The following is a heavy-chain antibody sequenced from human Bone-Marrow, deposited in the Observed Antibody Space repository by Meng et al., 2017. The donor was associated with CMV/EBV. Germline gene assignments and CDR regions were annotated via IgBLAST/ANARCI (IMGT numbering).Heavy chain of an antibody. CDR1: GFTFSSYW. CDR3: AKVRPRSSPDCSSTSCYTPYYYYGMDV. CDR2: IKQDGSEK. J-gene: IGHJ6*02. V-gene: IGHV3-7*01. D-gene: IGHD2-2*02. Sequence: ETLSLTCAASGFTFSSYWMSWVRQAPGKGLEWVANIKQDGSEKYYVDSVKGRFTISRDNSKNTLYLQMNSLRAEDTAVYYCAKVRPRSSPDCSSTSCYTPYYYYGMDVWGQGTTVTVSS.